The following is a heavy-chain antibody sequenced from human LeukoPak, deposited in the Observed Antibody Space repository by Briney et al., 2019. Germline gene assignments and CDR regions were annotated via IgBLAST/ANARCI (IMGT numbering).Heavy chain of an antibody. D-gene: IGHD4-17*01. J-gene: IGHJ3*01. CDR3: ATVGAVTDGAFDV. CDR1: GFIFSNYW. V-gene: IGHV3-7*01. CDR2: IKQDGSEK. Sequence: PGGSLRLSCAASGFIFSNYWMTWVRRAPGMGLEWVANIKQDGSEKYYVDSVKGRFTISRDYAKNSLYLQMNSLGVEDTAIYYCATVGAVTDGAFDVWGQGTMVTVSS.